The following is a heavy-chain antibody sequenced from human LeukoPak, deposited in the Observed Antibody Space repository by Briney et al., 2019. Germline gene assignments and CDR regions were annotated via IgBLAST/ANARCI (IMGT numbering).Heavy chain of an antibody. Sequence: SETLSLTCTVSGGSISSSSYYWGWIRQPPGKGLEWIGSIYYSGSTYYNPSLKSRVTISVDTSKNQFSLKLSSVTAADTAVYYCARLGLLRFGDPWGQGTLVTVSS. J-gene: IGHJ5*02. CDR2: IYYSGST. D-gene: IGHD3-10*01. CDR3: ARLGLLRFGDP. V-gene: IGHV4-39*01. CDR1: GGSISSSSYY.